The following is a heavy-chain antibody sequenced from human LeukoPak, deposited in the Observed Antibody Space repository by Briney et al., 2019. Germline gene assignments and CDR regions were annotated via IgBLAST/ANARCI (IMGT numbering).Heavy chain of an antibody. CDR3: ARVRQLVTDY. CDR2: IYYSGST. D-gene: IGHD6-6*01. J-gene: IGHJ4*02. V-gene: IGHV4-59*01. CDR1: GGSISSYY. Sequence: SETLSLTCTVSGGSISSYYWSWIRQPPGKGLEGIGYIYYSGSTNYNPSLKSRVTISVDASKNQFSLKLSSVTAADTAVYYCARVRQLVTDYWGQGTLVTVSS.